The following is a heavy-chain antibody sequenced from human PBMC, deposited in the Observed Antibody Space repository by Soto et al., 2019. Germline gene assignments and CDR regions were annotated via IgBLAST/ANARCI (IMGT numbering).Heavy chain of an antibody. V-gene: IGHV3-11*06. J-gene: IGHJ4*02. Sequence: GGSLRLSCIASGFNLSDYYMSWIRLAPGNGLEWVSYISSSSSNRDYADSVKGRFTISRDNAKNSLYLQMNSLRAEDTAVYYCARDLPCSIDWERKYFYDTSGYLPNDYWGQGTPVTSPQ. CDR1: GFNLSDYY. CDR3: ARDLPCSIDWERKYFYDTSGYLPNDY. CDR2: ISSSSSNR. D-gene: IGHD3-22*01.